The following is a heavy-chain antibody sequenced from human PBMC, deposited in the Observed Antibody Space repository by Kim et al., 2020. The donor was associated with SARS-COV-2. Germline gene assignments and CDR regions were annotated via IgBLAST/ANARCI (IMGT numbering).Heavy chain of an antibody. D-gene: IGHD6-19*01. CDR2: IYYSGST. V-gene: IGHV4-59*01. CDR3: ARVLRTYIAVAAYGMDV. J-gene: IGHJ6*02. CDR1: GGSISSYY. Sequence: SETLSLTCTVSGGSISSYYWSWIRQPPGKGLEWIGYIYYSGSTNYNPSLKSRVTISVDTSKNQFSLKLSSVTAADTAVYYCARVLRTYIAVAAYGMDVWGQGTTVTVSS.